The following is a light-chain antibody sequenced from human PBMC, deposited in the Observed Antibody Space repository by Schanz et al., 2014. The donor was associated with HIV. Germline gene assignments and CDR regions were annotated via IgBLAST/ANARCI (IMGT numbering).Light chain of an antibody. V-gene: IGLV2-14*01. Sequence: QSVLTQPPSASGSPGQSVIISCTGTSSDVGGYNYVSWYQQHPGKAPKLMIYDVSNRPSGASNRFSGSKSGNTASLTISGLQAEDEADYYCSSYTSSGTYVFGTGTKPTVL. CDR3: SSYTSSGTYV. J-gene: IGLJ1*01. CDR1: SSDVGGYNY. CDR2: DVS.